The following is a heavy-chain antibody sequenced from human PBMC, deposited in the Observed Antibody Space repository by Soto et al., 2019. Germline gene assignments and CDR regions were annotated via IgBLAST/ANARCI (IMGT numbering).Heavy chain of an antibody. J-gene: IGHJ4*02. Sequence: SETLSLTCTVSGDSISSGSHYWSWIRQPAGKGLEWIGHIYTGGNANYNPSLQSRVTISVDTSKNQFSLMLSSMTAADTAVYYCARERLSRLGFDYWGQGTLVTVSS. CDR3: ARERLSRLGFDY. V-gene: IGHV4-61*09. CDR1: GDSISSGSHY. D-gene: IGHD1-1*01. CDR2: IYTGGNA.